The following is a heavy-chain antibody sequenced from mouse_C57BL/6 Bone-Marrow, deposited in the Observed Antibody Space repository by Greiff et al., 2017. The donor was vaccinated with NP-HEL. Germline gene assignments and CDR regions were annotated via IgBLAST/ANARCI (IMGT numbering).Heavy chain of an antibody. V-gene: IGHV3-6*01. D-gene: IGHD2-10*02. CDR3: ARYGNIDY. CDR2: ISYDGSN. Sequence: EVHLVESGPGLVKPSQSLSLTCSVTGYSITSGYYWNWIRQFPGNKLEWMGYISYDGSNNYNPSLKNRISITRDTSKNQFFLKLNSVTTEDTATYYCARYGNIDYWGQGTTLTVSS. CDR1: GYSITSGYY. J-gene: IGHJ2*01.